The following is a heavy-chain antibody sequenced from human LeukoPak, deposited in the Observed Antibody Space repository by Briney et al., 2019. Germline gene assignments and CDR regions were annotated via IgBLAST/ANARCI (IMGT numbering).Heavy chain of an antibody. Sequence: GESLKISCKGSGYSFTSYWIGWVRQMPGKGLEWMGIIYPGDSDTRYSPSFQGQVTISADKSISTAYLQWSSLKASDTAMYYCARGWPGIAVAGTSEYYFDYWGQGTLVTVSS. CDR2: IYPGDSDT. CDR3: ARGWPGIAVAGTSEYYFDY. V-gene: IGHV5-51*01. J-gene: IGHJ4*02. D-gene: IGHD6-19*01. CDR1: GYSFTSYW.